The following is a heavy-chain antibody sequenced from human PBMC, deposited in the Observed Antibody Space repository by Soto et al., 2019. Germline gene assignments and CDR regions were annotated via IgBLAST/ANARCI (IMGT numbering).Heavy chain of an antibody. J-gene: IGHJ6*02. CDR1: GFTFSSYA. V-gene: IGHV3-30-3*01. CDR2: ISYDGSNK. D-gene: IGHD3-22*01. Sequence: PGGSLRLSCAASGFTFSSYAMHWVRQAPGKGLEWVAVISYDGSNKYYADSVKGRFTISRDNSKNTLYLQMNSLRAEDTAVYYCASLVVITLSNYYYGMDVWGQGTTVTVSS. CDR3: ASLVVITLSNYYYGMDV.